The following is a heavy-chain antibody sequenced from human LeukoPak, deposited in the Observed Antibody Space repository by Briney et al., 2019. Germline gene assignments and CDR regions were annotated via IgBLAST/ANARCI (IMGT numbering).Heavy chain of an antibody. Sequence: SETLSLTCTVSGGSVSSGNYYWSWIRQPPGKGPEWIGFMSNSGHTDSTPSLKSRVTISVDTSKNQFSLKLNSVTAADTAVYYCARVSAAGTGPDYWGQGTLVTVSS. CDR3: ARVSAAGTGPDY. V-gene: IGHV4-61*01. CDR2: MSNSGHT. J-gene: IGHJ4*02. CDR1: GGSVSSGNYY. D-gene: IGHD6-13*01.